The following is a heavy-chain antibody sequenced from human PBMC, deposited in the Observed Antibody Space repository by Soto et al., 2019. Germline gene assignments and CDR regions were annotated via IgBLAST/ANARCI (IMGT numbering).Heavy chain of an antibody. J-gene: IGHJ3*02. Sequence: QVQLVQSGAEVKKPGSSVKVSCKASGGTFISFAINWVRQAPGQGLEWMGEITPISGTTNYAQKFQGRVTMTVDESTNSAFMELSSLTAEDKAVFYCARGNYGDYSDSFDIWGQGTMVTVSS. CDR1: GGTFISFA. CDR3: ARGNYGDYSDSFDI. CDR2: ITPISGTT. V-gene: IGHV1-69*01. D-gene: IGHD4-17*01.